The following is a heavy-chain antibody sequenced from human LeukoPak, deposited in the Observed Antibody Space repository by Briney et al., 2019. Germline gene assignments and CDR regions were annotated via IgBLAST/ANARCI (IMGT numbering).Heavy chain of an antibody. Sequence: GGPLRLSCEASGFTFRSYWMSWAGQAQGKGVGGGANIKQDGSAKYYVDSVKGRFTISRDNAKNSLYLQVDSLRAEDTAVYYCARHRCSNCGDYFDYWGQGTLVTVSS. CDR2: IKQDGSAK. J-gene: IGHJ4*02. D-gene: IGHD4-17*01. V-gene: IGHV3-7*03. CDR1: GFTFRSYW. CDR3: ARHRCSNCGDYFDY.